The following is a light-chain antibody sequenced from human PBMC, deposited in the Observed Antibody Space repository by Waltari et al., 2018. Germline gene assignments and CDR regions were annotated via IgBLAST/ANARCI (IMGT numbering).Light chain of an antibody. CDR3: WLYYSGIVL. J-gene: IGLJ2*01. V-gene: IGLV7-46*01. Sequence: QAVVTQEPSLTVSPGGTVTPTCGSSAGAVAESHYPYWFQQNPGQAPRTLIFDTTNKLSGTPDRFSGSLLGDKAALTLSGAQPEDEADYYCWLYYSGIVLFGGGTRLTVL. CDR1: AGAVAESHY. CDR2: DTT.